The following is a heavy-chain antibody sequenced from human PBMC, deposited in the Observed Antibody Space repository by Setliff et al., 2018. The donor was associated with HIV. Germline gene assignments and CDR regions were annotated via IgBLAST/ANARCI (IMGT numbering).Heavy chain of an antibody. J-gene: IGHJ4*02. CDR3: VKDYVARRSYTYRYDY. CDR1: GFTFSDYG. CDR2: IWYDGSNK. D-gene: IGHD5-18*01. V-gene: IGHV3-30*02. Sequence: GGSLRLSCAASGFTFSDYGMHWVRQAPGKGLEWVAMIWYDGSNKYYEDSVKGRFTISRDNSKNTVHLQMNSLRGEDTAMYYCVKDYVARRSYTYRYDYWGQGTLVTVSS.